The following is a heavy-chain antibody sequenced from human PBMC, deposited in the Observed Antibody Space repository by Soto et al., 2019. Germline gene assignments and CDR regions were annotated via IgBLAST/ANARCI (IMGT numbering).Heavy chain of an antibody. Sequence: SETLSLTCTVSGGSISSSSYYWGWIRQPPGKGLEWIGSIYYSGSTYYNPSLKSRVTISVDTSKNQFSLKLSSVTAADTAVYYCARHCTIFGVVIIGYFDYWGQGTLVTVSS. CDR2: IYYSGST. V-gene: IGHV4-39*01. D-gene: IGHD3-3*01. CDR1: GGSISSSSYY. CDR3: ARHCTIFGVVIIGYFDY. J-gene: IGHJ4*02.